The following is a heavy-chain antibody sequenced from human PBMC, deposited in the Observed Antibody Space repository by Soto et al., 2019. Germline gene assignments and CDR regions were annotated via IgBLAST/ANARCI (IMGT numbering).Heavy chain of an antibody. V-gene: IGHV1-8*01. Sequence: VSVKVSCKASGYTFTICDINWVRQATGQGLGWMGWMNPHSGSTVYAQKFQGRVTMTRNTSITTAYMELSSLTSDDTAIYYCARAPLGIIVAPDFWGQGTLVTVSS. CDR2: MNPHSGST. CDR1: GYTFTICD. J-gene: IGHJ4*02. CDR3: ARAPLGIIVAPDF. D-gene: IGHD3-22*01.